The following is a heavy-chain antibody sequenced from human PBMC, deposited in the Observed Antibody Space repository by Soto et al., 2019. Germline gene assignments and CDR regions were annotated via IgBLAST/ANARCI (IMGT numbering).Heavy chain of an antibody. D-gene: IGHD3-22*01. CDR3: ARALLYDSSGNPGGY. CDR2: ISAYNGNT. V-gene: IGHV1-18*04. J-gene: IGHJ4*02. Sequence: QVRLVQSGAEVKKPGASVKVSCKASGYTFTSYGISWVRQAPGQGLEWMGWISAYNGNTNYAQKLQGRVTMTTDTSTSTAYMELRSLRSDDTAVYYCARALLYDSSGNPGGYWGQGTLVTVSS. CDR1: GYTFTSYG.